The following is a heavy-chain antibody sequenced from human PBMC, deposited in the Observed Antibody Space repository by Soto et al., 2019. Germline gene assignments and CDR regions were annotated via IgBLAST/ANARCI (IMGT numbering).Heavy chain of an antibody. D-gene: IGHD3-10*01. CDR2: IYHSGGA. V-gene: IGHV4-31*03. CDR1: GDSTTSGGYY. CDR3: ARDYYGAGSQYYYYGMEV. J-gene: IGHJ6*02. Sequence: SETLSLTCTVSGDSTTSGGYYWSWLRQPPGKGLEWIGYIYHSGGASYNPSLRGRAVISIDTSKNQFSLRLNAVTAADTATYYCARDYYGAGSQYYYYGMEVWGQGTTVTVSS.